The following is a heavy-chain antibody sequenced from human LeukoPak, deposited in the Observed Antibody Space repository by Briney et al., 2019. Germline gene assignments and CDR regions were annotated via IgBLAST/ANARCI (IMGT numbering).Heavy chain of an antibody. CDR3: ARTFVYYYDSSGYYFRFFAGGPYFDY. Sequence: SETLSLTCTVSGGSISSYYWSWIRQPPGKGLEWIGYIYYSGSTNYNPSLKSRVTISVDTSKNQFSLKLSSVTAADTAVYYCARTFVYYYDSSGYYFRFFAGGPYFDYWGQGTLVTVSS. CDR1: GGSISSYY. D-gene: IGHD3-22*01. CDR2: IYYSGST. J-gene: IGHJ4*02. V-gene: IGHV4-59*12.